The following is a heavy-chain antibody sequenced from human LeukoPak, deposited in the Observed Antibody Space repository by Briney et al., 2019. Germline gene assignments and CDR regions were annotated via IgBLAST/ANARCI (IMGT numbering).Heavy chain of an antibody. Sequence: SETLSLNCTVSGGSINSYYWSWLRQPPGKGLEWIGCIYTSGSTNYNHSLKSLVTISVDTSKNQFSLKLSSVTATDTAVYYCARLGMRDIVVVPAAIQGGWFDPWGQGTLVTVSS. CDR2: IYTSGST. CDR3: ARLGMRDIVVVPAAIQGGWFDP. J-gene: IGHJ5*02. CDR1: GGSINSYY. D-gene: IGHD2-2*02. V-gene: IGHV4-4*09.